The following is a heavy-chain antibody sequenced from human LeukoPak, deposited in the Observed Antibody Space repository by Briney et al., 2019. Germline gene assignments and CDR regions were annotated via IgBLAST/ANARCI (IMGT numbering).Heavy chain of an antibody. CDR2: IDHSGDT. V-gene: IGHV4-38-2*02. D-gene: IGHD1-26*01. Sequence: SETLSLTCSVSGYSITRGYNWGWIRQSPGTGLEWIGNIDHSGDTFYNPSLKSRVSISLDSPKNQFSLRLTSMTASDTAFYFCARAEVGDFGFWGPGILVTVSS. CDR3: ARAEVGDFGF. CDR1: GYSITRGYN. J-gene: IGHJ4*02.